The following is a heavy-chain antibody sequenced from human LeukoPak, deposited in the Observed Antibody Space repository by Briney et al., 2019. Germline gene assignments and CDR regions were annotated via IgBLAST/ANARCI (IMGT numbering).Heavy chain of an antibody. CDR3: ARQGGDVKYYYYYGMDV. J-gene: IGHJ6*02. Sequence: SETLSLTCTVSGGSTRSGGYYWTWIRQHPGRGLEWIGYTHYSGSTNYNPSLKSRVTISVDTSKNQFSLKLSSVTAADTAVYYCARQGGDVKYYYYYGMDVWGQGTTVTVSS. CDR2: THYSGST. V-gene: IGHV4-61*08. CDR1: GGSTRSGGYY. D-gene: IGHD2-21*01.